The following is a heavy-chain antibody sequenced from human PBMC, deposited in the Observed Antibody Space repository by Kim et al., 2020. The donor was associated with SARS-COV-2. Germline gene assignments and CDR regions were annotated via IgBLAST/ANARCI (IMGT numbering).Heavy chain of an antibody. CDR1: GGSVSSGSYY. Sequence: SETLSLTCTVSGGSVSSGSYYWSWIRQPPGKGLEWIGYIYYSGSTNYNPSLKSRVTISVDTSKNQFSLKLSSVTAADTAGYYCARVKNSSGYYPYYGMD. D-gene: IGHD3-22*01. CDR3: ARVKNSSGYYPYYGMD. V-gene: IGHV4-61*01. J-gene: IGHJ6*01. CDR2: IYYSGST.